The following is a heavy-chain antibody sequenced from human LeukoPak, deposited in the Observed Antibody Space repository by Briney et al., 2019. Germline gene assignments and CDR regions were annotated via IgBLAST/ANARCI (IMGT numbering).Heavy chain of an antibody. CDR2: NSWNSGSI. D-gene: IGHD1-14*01. V-gene: IGHV3-9*01. Sequence: LRLAWAPSGFTFDNYAMRWVRHAPGRGLGWVPSNSWNSGSISYATSVKGRFTISRDNAKNSLYLQMNSLRAEDTALYYCGKAPRPGLRNAFDIWGQETMVTVSS. CDR3: GKAPRPGLRNAFDI. CDR1: GFTFDNYA. J-gene: IGHJ3*02.